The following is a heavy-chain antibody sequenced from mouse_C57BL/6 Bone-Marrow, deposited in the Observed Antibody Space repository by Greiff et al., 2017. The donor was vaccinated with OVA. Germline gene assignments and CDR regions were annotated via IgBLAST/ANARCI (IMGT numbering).Heavy chain of an antibody. D-gene: IGHD1-1*01. V-gene: IGHV1-7*01. CDR1: GYTFTSYW. CDR3: AMSFYYGSSYGIGAY. J-gene: IGHJ3*01. CDR2: INPSTGYT. Sequence: QVQLKQSGAELAKPGASVKMSCKASGYTFTSYWMHWVKQRPGQGLEWIGYINPSTGYTEYNQKFKDKATLTADKSSSTAYMQLSSLTSEDSAVYYCAMSFYYGSSYGIGAYWGQGTLVTVSA.